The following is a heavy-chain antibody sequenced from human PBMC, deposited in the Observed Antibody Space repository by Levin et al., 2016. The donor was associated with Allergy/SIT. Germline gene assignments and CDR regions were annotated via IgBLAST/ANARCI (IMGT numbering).Heavy chain of an antibody. CDR3: ARHPLRDDFWSDPDAFDI. CDR1: GGSISSSSYY. V-gene: IGHV4-39*01. D-gene: IGHD3-3*01. Sequence: SETLSLTCTVSGGSISSSSYYWGWIRQPPGKGLEWIGSIYYSGSTYYNPSLKSRVTISVDTSKNQFSLKLSSVTAADTAVYYCARHPLRDDFWSDPDAFDIWGQGTMVTVSS. CDR2: IYYSGST. J-gene: IGHJ3*02.